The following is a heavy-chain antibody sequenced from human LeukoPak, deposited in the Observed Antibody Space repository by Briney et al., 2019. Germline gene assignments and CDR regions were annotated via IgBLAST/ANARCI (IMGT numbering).Heavy chain of an antibody. J-gene: IGHJ3*02. V-gene: IGHV1-24*01. CDR2: FDPEDGET. D-gene: IGHD2-21*02. Sequence: ASVKVSCKVSGYTLTELSMHWVRQAPGKGLEWMGGFDPEDGETIYAQKFQGRVTMTEDTSTDTACMELSSLRSEDTAVYYCATHIVVVTAILDAFDIWGQGTMVTVSS. CDR1: GYTLTELS. CDR3: ATHIVVVTAILDAFDI.